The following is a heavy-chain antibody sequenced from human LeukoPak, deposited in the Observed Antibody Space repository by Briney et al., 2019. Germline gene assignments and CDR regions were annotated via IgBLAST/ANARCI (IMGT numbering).Heavy chain of an antibody. V-gene: IGHV4-39*01. CDR3: ARQGIAAAGTGDWFDP. J-gene: IGHJ5*02. D-gene: IGHD6-13*01. Sequence: SETLSLTCTVSGGSISSSSYYWGWIRQPPGKGLGWIGSIYYSGSTYYNPSLKSRVTISVDTSKNQFSLKLSSVTAADTAVYYCARQGIAAAGTGDWFDPWGQGTLVTVSS. CDR1: GGSISSSSYY. CDR2: IYYSGST.